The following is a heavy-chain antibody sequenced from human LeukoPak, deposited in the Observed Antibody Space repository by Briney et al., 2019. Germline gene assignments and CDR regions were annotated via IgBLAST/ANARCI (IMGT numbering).Heavy chain of an antibody. CDR3: ARDYDIGMDV. V-gene: IGHV4-34*01. Sequence: PSETLSLTCAVYGGSFSGYYWSWIRQPPGKGLEWIGEINHSGSTNYNPSLKSRVTISVDTSKNQFSLKLSSVTAADTAVYYCARDYDIGMDVWGQGTTVTVSS. D-gene: IGHD3-22*01. CDR2: INHSGST. CDR1: GGSFSGYY. J-gene: IGHJ6*02.